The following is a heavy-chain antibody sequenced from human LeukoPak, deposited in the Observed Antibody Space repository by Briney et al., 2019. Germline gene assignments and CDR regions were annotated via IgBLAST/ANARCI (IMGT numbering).Heavy chain of an antibody. CDR3: ARDSETDGIDY. CDR1: GGTFSSYA. V-gene: IGHV1-18*01. D-gene: IGHD2-8*01. CDR2: ISAYNGNT. Sequence: ASVKVSCKASGGTFSSYAISWVRQAPGQGLEWMGWISAYNGNTNYAQKLQGRVTMTTDTSTSTAYMELRSLRSDDTAVYYCARDSETDGIDYWGQGTLVTVSS. J-gene: IGHJ4*02.